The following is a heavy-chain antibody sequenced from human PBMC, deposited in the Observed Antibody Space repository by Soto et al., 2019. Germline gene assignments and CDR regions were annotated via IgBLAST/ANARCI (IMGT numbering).Heavy chain of an antibody. Sequence: PGGSLRLSCVVYGFPFNNYGINWVRQAPGKGLEWVSTVSKSDYTYYSDLVKGRFTISRDNAKNTMSLQMNTLRAEDTAVYFCAREDSIIIPAVSDFWGQGTLVTVSS. CDR2: VSKSDYT. D-gene: IGHD2-2*01. CDR3: AREDSIIIPAVSDF. J-gene: IGHJ4*02. CDR1: GFPFNNYG. V-gene: IGHV3-21*04.